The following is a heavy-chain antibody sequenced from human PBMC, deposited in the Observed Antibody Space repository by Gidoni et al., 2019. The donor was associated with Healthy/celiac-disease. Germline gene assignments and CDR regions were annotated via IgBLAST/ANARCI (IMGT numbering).Heavy chain of an antibody. Sequence: QVQLVESGGGVVQPGRSLRLSCAASGFTFSSYGMHWVRQAPGKGLEWVAVIWYDGSNKYYADSVKGRFTISRDNSKNTLYLQMNSLRAEDTAVYYCAGWQQLAYYYYYYMDVWGKGTTVTVSS. J-gene: IGHJ6*03. CDR1: GFTFSSYG. D-gene: IGHD6-13*01. CDR2: IWYDGSNK. V-gene: IGHV3-33*01. CDR3: AGWQQLAYYYYYYMDV.